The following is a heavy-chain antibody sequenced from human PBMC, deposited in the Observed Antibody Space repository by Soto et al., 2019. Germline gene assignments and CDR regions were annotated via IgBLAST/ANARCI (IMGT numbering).Heavy chain of an antibody. V-gene: IGHV1-18*01. CDR1: GYTFTSYG. CDR2: ISAYNGNT. J-gene: IGHJ4*02. CDR3: AREDSGYDYASYFDY. D-gene: IGHD5-12*01. Sequence: ASVKVSCKASGYTFTSYGISWVRQAPGQWLEWMGWISAYNGNTNYAQKLQGRVTMTTDTSTSTAYMELRSLRSDDTAVYYCAREDSGYDYASYFDYWGQGTLVTVSS.